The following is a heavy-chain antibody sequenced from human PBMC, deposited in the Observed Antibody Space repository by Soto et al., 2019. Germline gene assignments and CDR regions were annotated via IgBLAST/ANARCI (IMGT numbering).Heavy chain of an antibody. CDR3: AKPSGLATAGSAFDY. Sequence: GGSLRLSCATSGFNFINYPMSWVRQAPGKGLEWVSKISGNGRGTYYADSVKGRFTISRDNSKNTVHLQMNTLRAEDTAVYYCAKPSGLATAGSAFDYWGQGILVTVSS. CDR2: ISGNGRGT. J-gene: IGHJ4*02. V-gene: IGHV3-23*01. D-gene: IGHD6-13*01. CDR1: GFNFINYP.